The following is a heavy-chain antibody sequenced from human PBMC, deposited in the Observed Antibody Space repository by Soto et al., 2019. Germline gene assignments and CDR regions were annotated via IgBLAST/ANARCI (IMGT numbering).Heavy chain of an antibody. CDR3: ARDFVTAMVPDY. Sequence: GGSLRLSCAASGFTFSSYGMHWVRQAPGKGLEWVAVIWYDGSNKYYADSVKGRFTISRDNSKNTLYLQMNSLRAEDTAVYYCARDFVTAMVPDYWGQGTLVTVSS. V-gene: IGHV3-33*01. D-gene: IGHD5-18*01. CDR2: IWYDGSNK. CDR1: GFTFSSYG. J-gene: IGHJ4*02.